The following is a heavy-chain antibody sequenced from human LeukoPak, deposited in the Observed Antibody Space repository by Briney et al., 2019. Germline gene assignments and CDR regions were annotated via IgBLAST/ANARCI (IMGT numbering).Heavy chain of an antibody. V-gene: IGHV5-51*01. CDR1: GYSFTSYS. CDR2: IYPGDSDT. D-gene: IGHD6-25*01. CDR3: ARYFSYSSDDAFDI. Sequence: GESLKLSCKGSGYSFTSYSIGWVRQMPGKGMEWMGSIYPGDSDTRYSPSFQGQGTISADKSISTAYLQWSRLKASDTAMYYYARYFSYSSDDAFDIWGHGTMVTVSS. J-gene: IGHJ3*02.